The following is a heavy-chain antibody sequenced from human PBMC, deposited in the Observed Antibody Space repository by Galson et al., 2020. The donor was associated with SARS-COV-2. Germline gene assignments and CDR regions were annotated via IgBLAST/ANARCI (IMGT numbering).Heavy chain of an antibody. CDR1: GFTFSTYS. V-gene: IGHV3-48*01. J-gene: IGHJ4*02. Sequence: GESLKISCAGSGFTFSTYSMNWVRQAPGKGLEWPAYISSRSSPIMYADSVKGRFTVSRDNARSSLYLQIDSLRAEDTAVYYCTRDCDGTCWFDYWSQGTLVTVSS. CDR2: ISSRSSPI. CDR3: TRDCDGTCWFDY. D-gene: IGHD2-15*01.